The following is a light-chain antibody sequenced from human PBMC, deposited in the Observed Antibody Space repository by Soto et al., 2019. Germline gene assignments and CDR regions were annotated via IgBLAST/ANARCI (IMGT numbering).Light chain of an antibody. CDR3: LLSYTGARV. CDR2: DTS. CDR1: TGAVTRSHY. Sequence: QAVVTQEPSLTVSPGGTVTLTCGSSTGAVTRSHYTYWFQQKPGQAPRTLIYDTSSKQSWTPARFSGSLLGGKAALTLSGAQHADEAEYYCLLSYTGARVFGGGTKLTVL. J-gene: IGLJ2*01. V-gene: IGLV7-46*01.